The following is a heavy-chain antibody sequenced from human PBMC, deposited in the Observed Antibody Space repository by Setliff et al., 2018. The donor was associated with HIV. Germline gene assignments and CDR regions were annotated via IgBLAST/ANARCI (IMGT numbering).Heavy chain of an antibody. CDR1: GFTFSSFA. CDR2: ISYDRSNK. J-gene: IGHJ4*02. Sequence: GGSLRLSCAASGFTFSSFAMHWVRQAPGKGLEWVAIISYDRSNKYYTDSVKGRFTISRDNSKNTLYLQMNSLRAEDTAVYYCARESYDYGDYVGSSSFDYWGQGTLVTVSS. V-gene: IGHV3-30*10. D-gene: IGHD4-17*01. CDR3: ARESYDYGDYVGSSSFDY.